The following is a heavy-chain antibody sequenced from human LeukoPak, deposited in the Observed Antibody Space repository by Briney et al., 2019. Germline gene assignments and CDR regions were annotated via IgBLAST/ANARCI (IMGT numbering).Heavy chain of an antibody. D-gene: IGHD4-17*01. CDR1: GYTFTNYD. CDR2: ISTYNGDT. J-gene: IGHJ5*02. Sequence: ASVKVSWKAAGYTFTNYDINWVRQAPGQGLEWMGWISTYNGDTNYAQNLQGRVTMATDTSTSTAYMELRRLRSDDTAVYFCAGGRDYGDPWGQGTLVTVSS. V-gene: IGHV1-18*01. CDR3: AGGRDYGDP.